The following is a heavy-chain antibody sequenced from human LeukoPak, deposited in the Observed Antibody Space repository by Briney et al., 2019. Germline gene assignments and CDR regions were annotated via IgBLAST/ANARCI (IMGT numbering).Heavy chain of an antibody. CDR2: ISGSGDST. Sequence: GGALTLSCAVSGFTLSNYGMSWVRQAPGKGLEWVAGISGSGDSTNYADSVKGLFTISRDNPKNTLYLQMNSLRAEDTAVYFCAKRGGVIRVILVGLHKEAYYFDSWGQGALVIVSS. CDR1: GFTLSNYG. CDR3: AKRGGVIRVILVGLHKEAYYFDS. J-gene: IGHJ4*02. V-gene: IGHV3-23*01. D-gene: IGHD2-8*02.